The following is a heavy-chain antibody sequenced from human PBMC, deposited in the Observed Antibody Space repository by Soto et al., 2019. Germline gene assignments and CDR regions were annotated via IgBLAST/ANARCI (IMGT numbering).Heavy chain of an antibody. J-gene: IGHJ3*02. V-gene: IGHV5-10-1*03. Sequence: EVQLVQSGAEVKKPGESLRISCRSSGYNFTTYWISWVRQMPGRGLEWMGRIDPSDSYTNYSPSFQGHVTVSADMSVSTAHLQWNSLKASDTGIYYCARHRNHDYVWGTNQEDLAFAIWGQGTMVTVSS. CDR1: GYNFTTYW. CDR2: IDPSDSYT. CDR3: ARHRNHDYVWGTNQEDLAFAI. D-gene: IGHD3-16*01.